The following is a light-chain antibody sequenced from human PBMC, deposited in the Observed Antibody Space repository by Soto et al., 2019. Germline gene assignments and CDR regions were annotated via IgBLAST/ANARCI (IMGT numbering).Light chain of an antibody. CDR3: QQYGSSPPFT. V-gene: IGKV3-20*01. J-gene: IGKJ3*01. CDR2: RAV. CDR1: QSVRNDH. Sequence: IVLTLSPGTLSLSPGERATLSCRASQSVRNDHVAWYQQKTGQAPRLLISRAVTRAIGIPDRFSGSGSGTGFTLTISRLEPEDFAVYYCQQYGSSPPFTFGPGTKVD.